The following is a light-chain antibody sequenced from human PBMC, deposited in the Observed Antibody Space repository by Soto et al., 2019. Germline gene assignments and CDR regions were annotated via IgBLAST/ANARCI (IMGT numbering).Light chain of an antibody. CDR1: TGSVSTSYY. CDR2: STD. V-gene: IGLV8-61*01. J-gene: IGLJ3*02. Sequence: QTVVTQEPSFSVSPGGTVTLTCGLSTGSVSTSYYPGWFQQTPGQAPRTLIYSTDTRSSGVPDRFSGSNLGNRAALTITGAQADDESDYYCVLFMGGAIPGVFGGGTKLTVL. CDR3: VLFMGGAIPGV.